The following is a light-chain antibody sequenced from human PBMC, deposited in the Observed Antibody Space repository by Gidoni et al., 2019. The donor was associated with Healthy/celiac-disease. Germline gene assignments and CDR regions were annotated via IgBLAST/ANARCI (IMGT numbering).Light chain of an antibody. V-gene: IGLV2-14*03. CDR3: SSYTSSSTLNVV. Sequence: SALTQPASVSGSPGQSITISCTGTSSDVGGYNYVSWYQQHPGKTPKLMIYDVSNPPSGVSNRFSGSKSGNTASLTISGLQAEDEADYYCSSYTSSSTLNVVFGGGTKLTVL. CDR1: SSDVGGYNY. CDR2: DVS. J-gene: IGLJ2*01.